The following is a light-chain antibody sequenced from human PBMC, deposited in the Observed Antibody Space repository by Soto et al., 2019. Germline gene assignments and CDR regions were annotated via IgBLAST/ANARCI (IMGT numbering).Light chain of an antibody. CDR2: KAS. J-gene: IGKJ1*01. CDR3: QQYTVHPWT. Sequence: DIQMTQSPSTLSASVGDRVTITCRASQSISSWLAWYQQKAGEAPKILIYKASSLESGVPSRFSGSGSGTEFTLTISILKSDDFATYSGQQYTVHPWTSAQGPKVDI. V-gene: IGKV1-5*03. CDR1: QSISSW.